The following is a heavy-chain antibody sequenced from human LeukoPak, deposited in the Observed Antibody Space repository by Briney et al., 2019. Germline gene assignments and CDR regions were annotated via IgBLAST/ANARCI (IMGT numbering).Heavy chain of an antibody. D-gene: IGHD3-16*01. J-gene: IGHJ5*02. V-gene: IGHV3-21*01. Sequence: PGGSLRLSCAASGFTFSGDNMNWVRQAPGKGLEWVSFISNSGNYIKYADSVKGRFTISRDNAKNSLYLQMNSLRAEDTAAYYCKGESYNWFDPWGQGTLVTVSS. CDR2: ISNSGNYI. CDR3: KGESYNWFDP. CDR1: GFTFSGDN.